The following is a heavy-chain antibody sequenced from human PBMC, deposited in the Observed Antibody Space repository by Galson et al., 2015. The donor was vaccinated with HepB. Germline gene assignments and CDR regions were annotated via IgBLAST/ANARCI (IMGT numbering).Heavy chain of an antibody. V-gene: IGHV1-69*13. CDR3: ARVNYCSSTSCQRELDY. CDR1: GGTFSSYA. D-gene: IGHD2-2*01. J-gene: IGHJ4*02. CDR2: IIPIFGTA. Sequence: SVKVSCKASGGTFSSYAISWVRQAPGQGLEWMGGIIPIFGTANYAQKFQGRVTITADESTSTAYMELSSLRSEDTAVYYCARVNYCSSTSCQRELDYWGQGTLVTVSS.